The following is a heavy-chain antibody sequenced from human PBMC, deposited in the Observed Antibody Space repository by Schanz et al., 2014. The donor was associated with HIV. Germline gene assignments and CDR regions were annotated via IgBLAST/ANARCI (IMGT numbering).Heavy chain of an antibody. D-gene: IGHD3-22*01. CDR1: GFTFSDYS. CDR3: AKDRNQYDSRYIGKGNYYYYYGMDV. V-gene: IGHV3-30-3*01. J-gene: IGHJ6*02. CDR2: MSYDGTKK. Sequence: QVQLGQSGGGVVQPGRSLRLSCAASGFTFSDYSMHWVRQAPGKGLEWVAVMSYDGTKKHYADSVKGRFTISRDNSKNTVYLQAKSLRPEDTAVYYCAKDRNQYDSRYIGKGNYYYYYGMDVWGQGTTVTVSS.